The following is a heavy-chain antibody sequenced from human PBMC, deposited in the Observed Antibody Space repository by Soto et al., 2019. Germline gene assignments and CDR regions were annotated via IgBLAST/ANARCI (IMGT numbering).Heavy chain of an antibody. CDR2: INAGNGNT. CDR1: GYTFTSYA. J-gene: IGHJ4*02. V-gene: IGHV1-3*01. D-gene: IGHD2-2*02. CDR3: AKSATVPAAIAY. Sequence: QVQLVQSGAEVKKPGASVKVSCKASGYTFTSYAMHWVRQAPGQRLEWMGWINAGNGNTKYSQKFQGRVTITRDTPARTAYMELSSLRSEDTAVYYCAKSATVPAAIAYWGQGTLVTVSS.